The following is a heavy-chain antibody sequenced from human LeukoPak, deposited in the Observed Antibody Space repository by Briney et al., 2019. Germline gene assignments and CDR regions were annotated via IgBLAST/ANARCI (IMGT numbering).Heavy chain of an antibody. V-gene: IGHV1-2*02. D-gene: IGHD3-22*01. CDR2: INSNSGGT. CDR3: AGGNYYDSTAPAY. CDR1: GYTFTGYY. J-gene: IGHJ4*02. Sequence: ASVKVSCKASGYTFTGYYMHWVRQAPGQGLEWMGWINSNSGGTDYAQKFQGRVTMTRDTSISTAYMELSRLRSDDTAVYYCAGGNYYDSTAPAYWGQGTLVTVSS.